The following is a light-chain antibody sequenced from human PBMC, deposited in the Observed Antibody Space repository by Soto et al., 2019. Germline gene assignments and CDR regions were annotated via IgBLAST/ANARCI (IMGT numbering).Light chain of an antibody. J-gene: IGLJ1*01. V-gene: IGLV1-47*01. Sequence: QSVLTQPPSASGTPGQRVTISCSGSSSNIGSNYVYWYQQLQGTAPKLLIYRNNQRPSGVPDRFSGSKSGTSASLAISGLRSEDEADDYCAAWDDSLSGYVFGTGTKVTVL. CDR2: RNN. CDR3: AAWDDSLSGYV. CDR1: SSNIGSNY.